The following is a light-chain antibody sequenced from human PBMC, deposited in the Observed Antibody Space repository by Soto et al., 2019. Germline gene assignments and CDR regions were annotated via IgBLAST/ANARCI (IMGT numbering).Light chain of an antibody. V-gene: IGLV2-23*02. J-gene: IGLJ1*01. CDR2: GVT. CDR3: CSYATGGTYV. CDR1: NSVVGRFNL. Sequence: QSALTQPASVSGSPGQSITISCTGSNSVVGRFNLVSWYQHHPDKAPKLMIFGVTKRPSGVSNRFSGSKSGNTASLTISGLQAEDEADYYCCSYATGGTYVFGTGTKVTVL.